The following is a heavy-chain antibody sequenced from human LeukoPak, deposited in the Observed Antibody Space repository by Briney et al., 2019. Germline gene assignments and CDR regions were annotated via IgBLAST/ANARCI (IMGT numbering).Heavy chain of an antibody. D-gene: IGHD3-10*01. CDR2: INHSGST. V-gene: IGHV4-34*01. J-gene: IGHJ3*02. CDR1: GGSFSGYY. CDR3: ARERTMVRGVIINPMGAFDI. Sequence: SETLSLTCAVYGGSFSGYYWSWIRQPPGKGLEWIGEINHSGSTNYNPSLKSRVTISVDTSKNQFFLKLRSVTAADTAVYYCARERTMVRGVIINPMGAFDIWGQGTMVTVSS.